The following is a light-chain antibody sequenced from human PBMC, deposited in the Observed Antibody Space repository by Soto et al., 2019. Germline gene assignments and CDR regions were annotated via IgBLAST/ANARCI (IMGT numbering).Light chain of an antibody. CDR3: CSYADSSTYV. CDR1: SSDVGYYNV. J-gene: IGLJ1*01. CDR2: EGS. V-gene: IGLV2-23*01. Sequence: QSALTQPASGSGSPGQLITIACTGTSSDVGYYNVVSWYQQHPGKAPKLMIYEGSKRPSGVSNRFSGSKSGNTASLTISGLQAEDEADYYCCSYADSSTYVFGTGTKLTVL.